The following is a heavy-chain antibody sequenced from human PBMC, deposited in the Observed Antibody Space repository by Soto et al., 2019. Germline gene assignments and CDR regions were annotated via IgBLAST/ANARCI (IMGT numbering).Heavy chain of an antibody. J-gene: IGHJ6*02. D-gene: IGHD2-8*02. V-gene: IGHV5-10-1*03. Sequence: EVQLVQSGAEVKKPGESLRISCKGSGFTFTRHWISWVRQMPGGGLEWMGKIDPSDSYTNYSPSFQGHVTISADKSINTAYLQWSGLPASDTAMYYCARSLAYCTGGTCYKGYGMDVWGQGTTVIVSS. CDR3: ARSLAYCTGGTCYKGYGMDV. CDR2: IDPSDSYT. CDR1: GFTFTRHW.